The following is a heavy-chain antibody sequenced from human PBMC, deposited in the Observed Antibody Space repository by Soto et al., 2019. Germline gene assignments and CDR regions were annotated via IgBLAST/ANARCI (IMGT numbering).Heavy chain of an antibody. V-gene: IGHV3-30-3*01. J-gene: IGHJ6*02. CDR2: ISYDGSNK. Sequence: GGSLRLSCAASGFTFSSYAMHWVRQAPGKGLEWVAVISYDGSNKYYADSVKGRFTISRDNSKNTLYLQMNSLRAEDTAVYYCVRGTAMAGFYYGMDVWGQGTTVTVSS. D-gene: IGHD5-18*01. CDR1: GFTFSSYA. CDR3: VRGTAMAGFYYGMDV.